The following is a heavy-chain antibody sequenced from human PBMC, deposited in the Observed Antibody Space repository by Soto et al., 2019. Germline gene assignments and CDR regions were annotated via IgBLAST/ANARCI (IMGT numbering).Heavy chain of an antibody. J-gene: IGHJ3*02. D-gene: IGHD2-21*02. CDR2: INPSGGST. CDR1: GYTFTIYY. V-gene: IGHV1-46*01. Sequence: ASVKVSCKASGYTFTIYYMHWVRQAPGQGLEWMGIINPSGGSTSYAQKFQGRVTMTRDTSTSTVYMELSSLRSEDTAVYYCARILAYCGGDCPYAFDIWGQGTMVTVSS. CDR3: ARILAYCGGDCPYAFDI.